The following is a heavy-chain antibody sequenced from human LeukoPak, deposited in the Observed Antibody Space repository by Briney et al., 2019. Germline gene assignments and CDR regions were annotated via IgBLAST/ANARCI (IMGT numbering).Heavy chain of an antibody. D-gene: IGHD2-15*01. CDR3: ARLNVVVVAAIRGRKATYYYMDV. CDR1: GGSISSYY. V-gene: IGHV4-4*07. J-gene: IGHJ6*03. Sequence: SETLSLTCTVSGGSISSYYWSWIRQPAGKGLEWIGRIYTSGSTNYNPSLKSRVTMSVDTSKNQFSLKLSSVTAADTAVYYCARLNVVVVAAIRGRKATYYYMDVWGKGTTVTVSS. CDR2: IYTSGST.